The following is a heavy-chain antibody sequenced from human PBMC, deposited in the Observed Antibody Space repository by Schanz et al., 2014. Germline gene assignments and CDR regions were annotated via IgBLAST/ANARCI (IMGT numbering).Heavy chain of an antibody. CDR3: ARGGYSSGWYGRDSARFGY. V-gene: IGHV1-18*01. CDR1: GYTFTSYG. Sequence: QVQLVQSGAEVKKPGASVKVSCKASGYTFTSYGINWVRQAPGQGLEWMGWISAYNGNTNYAQKLQGRVTMTTDTSTSTAYMELRSLRADDTAVYYCARGGYSSGWYGRDSARFGYWGQGTLVIVSS. CDR2: ISAYNGNT. D-gene: IGHD6-19*01. J-gene: IGHJ4*02.